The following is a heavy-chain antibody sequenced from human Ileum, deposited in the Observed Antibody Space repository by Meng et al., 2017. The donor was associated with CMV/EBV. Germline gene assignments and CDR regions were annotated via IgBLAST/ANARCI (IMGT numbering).Heavy chain of an antibody. J-gene: IGHJ4*02. CDR2: IIPIFGTA. CDR1: GGTFSSYA. V-gene: IGHV1-69*05. Sequence: ASGGTFSSYAIGWVRQAPGQGLEWMGGIIPIFGTANYAQKFQGRVTITTDESTSTAYMELSSLRSEDTAVYYCARASAPYDFWTFDYWGQGTLVTVSS. D-gene: IGHD3-3*01. CDR3: ARASAPYDFWTFDY.